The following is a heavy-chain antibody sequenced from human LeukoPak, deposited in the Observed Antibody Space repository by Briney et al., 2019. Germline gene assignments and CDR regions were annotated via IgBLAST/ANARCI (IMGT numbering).Heavy chain of an antibody. CDR3: VRGRGY. CDR2: ISSNGDNT. CDR1: GFTFSTYV. V-gene: IGHV3-64D*06. J-gene: IGHJ4*02. Sequence: GGSLRLSCSVSGFTFSTYVMHWVRQAPGKGLEYVSAISSNGDNTYYADSVKGRFTISRDNSKNTLYLQMSSLRADDTAVYYCVRGRGYWGQGTLVSVCS.